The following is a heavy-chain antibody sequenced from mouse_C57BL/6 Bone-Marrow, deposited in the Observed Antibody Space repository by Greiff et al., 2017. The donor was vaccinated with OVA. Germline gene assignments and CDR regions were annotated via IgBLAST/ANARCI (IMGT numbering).Heavy chain of an antibody. D-gene: IGHD1-1*01. CDR2: IDPSDSET. CDR3: ARLGITTVEDY. CDR1: GYTFTSYW. Sequence: QVQLKQPGAELVRPGSSVKLSCKASGYTFTSYWMHWVKQRPIQGLEWIGNIDPSDSETHYNQKFKDKATLTVDKSSSTAYMQLSSLTSEDSAVYYCARLGITTVEDYWGQGTTLTVSS. J-gene: IGHJ2*01. V-gene: IGHV1-52*01.